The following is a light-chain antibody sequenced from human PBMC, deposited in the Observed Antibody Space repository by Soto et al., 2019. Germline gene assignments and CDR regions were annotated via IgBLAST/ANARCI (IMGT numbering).Light chain of an antibody. CDR1: QTISTF. CDR3: QQSYSSPPWK. V-gene: IGKV1-39*01. Sequence: DIQMTQSPSSLSASVGDRVTISCRASQTISTFLNWYQQKPGTAPRLLIYRASSVNSGVPPRFSGSGSGRDFTLTISSLRPEDIATYFCQQSYSSPPWKFGQGTKV. J-gene: IGKJ1*01. CDR2: RAS.